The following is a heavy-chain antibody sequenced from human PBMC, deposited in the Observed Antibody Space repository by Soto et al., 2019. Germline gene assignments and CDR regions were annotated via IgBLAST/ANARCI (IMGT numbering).Heavy chain of an antibody. CDR1: GGSISSSTNY. CDR3: ARRVLNYYYYMDV. D-gene: IGHD3-3*01. J-gene: IGHJ6*03. V-gene: IGHV4-39*01. CDR2: ISYSGTT. Sequence: SETLSLTCTVSGGSISSSTNYWVWIRQPPGKGLEWIGSISYSGTTYYNPSLESRVTISVDTSKKQFSLRLSSVTAADTAVYYCARRVLNYYYYMDVWGKGTTVTVSS.